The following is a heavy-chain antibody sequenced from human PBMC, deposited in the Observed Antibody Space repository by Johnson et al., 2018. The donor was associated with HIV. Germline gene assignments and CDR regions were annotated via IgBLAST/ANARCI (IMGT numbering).Heavy chain of an antibody. Sequence: VQLVESGGGLVQPGGSLRLSCAASGFTFSSSDMHWVRQTTGKGLEWVSVIATAGDTYYAGSVKGRFTISRENAKKSLYLQMNSLRAGDTAVYYCARAGKWSGDAFDIWGQGTTVTVSS. J-gene: IGHJ3*02. CDR1: GFTFSSSD. D-gene: IGHD3-10*01. CDR3: ARAGKWSGDAFDI. V-gene: IGHV3-13*01. CDR2: IATAGDT.